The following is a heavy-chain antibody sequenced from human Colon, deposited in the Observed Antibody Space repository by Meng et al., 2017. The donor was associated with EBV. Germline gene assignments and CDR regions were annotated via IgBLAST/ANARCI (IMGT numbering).Heavy chain of an antibody. Sequence: QVQRQASGPGLVKPSGTLSLPCAVSGGSLSSRNWWSWVRQPPGKGLEWIGEIYHSGSTNYNPSLKSRVTISVDESKNQFSLRLSSVTAADTAVYYCARVGAYCGGDCYHPRWGQGTLVTVSS. CDR3: ARVGAYCGGDCYHPR. CDR1: GGSLSSRNW. D-gene: IGHD2-21*02. CDR2: IYHSGST. V-gene: IGHV4-4*02. J-gene: IGHJ4*02.